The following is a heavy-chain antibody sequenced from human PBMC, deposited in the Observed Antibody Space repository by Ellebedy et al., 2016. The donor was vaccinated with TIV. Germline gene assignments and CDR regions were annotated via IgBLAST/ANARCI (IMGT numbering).Heavy chain of an antibody. V-gene: IGHV3-74*01. CDR2: ISSDEDTI. CDR1: GLTFTDYW. Sequence: GESLKISCAASGLTFTDYWMHWVRQVPGKGLTWVSRISSDEDTINYADSVRGRFTISRDNAKSTLFLQMVSLRTEDTAVYFCASGYYYNSVDFWGQGALVTVSS. CDR3: ASGYYYNSVDF. D-gene: IGHD3-10*01. J-gene: IGHJ4*02.